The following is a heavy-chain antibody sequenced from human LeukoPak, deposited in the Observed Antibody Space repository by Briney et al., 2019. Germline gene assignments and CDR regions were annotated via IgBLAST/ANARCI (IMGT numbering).Heavy chain of an antibody. V-gene: IGHV4-61*01. J-gene: IGHJ4*02. Sequence: PSETLSLTCTVSGASVSSGSYYWSWIRQSPGKGLEWIGFMSYNVHTDYNPSLKSRVTLSADTSNNQFSLRLNSATAADTAVYFCATVAVAGTGPDNWGQGTLVTVSS. D-gene: IGHD6-13*01. CDR2: MSYNVHT. CDR3: ATVAVAGTGPDN. CDR1: GASVSSGSYY.